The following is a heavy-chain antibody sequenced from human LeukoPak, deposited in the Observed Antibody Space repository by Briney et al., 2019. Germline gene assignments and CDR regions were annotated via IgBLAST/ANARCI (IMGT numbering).Heavy chain of an antibody. CDR2: INPGGAPT. CDR1: GYTFTNYY. J-gene: IGHJ4*02. CDR3: AREKGGTYFLDY. D-gene: IGHD1-26*01. V-gene: IGHV1-46*01. Sequence: ASVKVSCKASGYTFTNYYIHWVRQAPGQGLEWMGIINPGGAPTSYAQKFQGRLIMTRDTSTSTVYMELSSLRSEDTAVYYCAREKGGTYFLDYWGQGTLVTVSS.